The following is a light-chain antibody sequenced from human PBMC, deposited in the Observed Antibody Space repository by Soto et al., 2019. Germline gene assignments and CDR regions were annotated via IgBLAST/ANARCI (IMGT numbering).Light chain of an antibody. J-gene: IGLJ3*02. CDR3: SSYTSTNSWV. V-gene: IGLV2-14*01. Sequence: QSVLTQSASVSGSPGQSITISCTGTSSDVGGYNYVSWYQQHPGKAPKLIIYDVSNRPSGVSTRFSGSKSGNTASLTFSGLQAEDEADYSCSSYTSTNSWVFGGGTKVTVL. CDR2: DVS. CDR1: SSDVGGYNY.